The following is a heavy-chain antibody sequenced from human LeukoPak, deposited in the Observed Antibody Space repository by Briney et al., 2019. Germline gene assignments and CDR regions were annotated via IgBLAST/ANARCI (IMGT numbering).Heavy chain of an antibody. Sequence: GASVKLSCKASGYPFTGYYIHWGRQAPGQGLEWRGWFHPNSGGTNYAQKVQGTVTMTRNTSISTAYKELSRLRTDHTAVYYCARYPDHYDILTGYQYYFDYWGQGTLVTVSS. D-gene: IGHD3-9*01. J-gene: IGHJ4*02. CDR1: GYPFTGYY. V-gene: IGHV1-2*02. CDR3: ARYPDHYDILTGYQYYFDY. CDR2: FHPNSGGT.